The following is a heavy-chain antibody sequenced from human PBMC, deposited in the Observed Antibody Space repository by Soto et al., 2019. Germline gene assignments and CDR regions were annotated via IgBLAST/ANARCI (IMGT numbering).Heavy chain of an antibody. CDR2: MSHSGGT. D-gene: IGHD2-21*02. CDR3: ARVERGTAPTVVDAFDI. CDR1: GGLVSSGNYS. V-gene: IGHV4-34*01. Sequence: QEQLQQWGAGLLKPSETLSLTCAGNGGLVSSGNYSGSWLRHPPWKGREWIGEMSHSGGTHFNPSLESRVTTAADTSKNQFVLKMLSVTYEDPALYYCARVERGTAPTVVDAFDIWCPGTMVTVSS. J-gene: IGHJ3*02.